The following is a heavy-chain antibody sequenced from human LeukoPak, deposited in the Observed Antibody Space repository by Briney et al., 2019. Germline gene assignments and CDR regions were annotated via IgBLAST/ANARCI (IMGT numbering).Heavy chain of an antibody. J-gene: IGHJ6*02. D-gene: IGHD2-2*01. CDR1: GGSISSGGYY. CDR2: IYYSGST. Sequence: PSETLSLTCTVSGGSISSGGYYWSWIRQHPGEGLEWIGYIYYSGSTYYNPSLKSRVTISVDTSKNQFSLKLSSVTAADTAVYYCASSPGYCSSTSCYEDFAGMDVWGQGTTVTVSS. CDR3: ASSPGYCSSTSCYEDFAGMDV. V-gene: IGHV4-31*03.